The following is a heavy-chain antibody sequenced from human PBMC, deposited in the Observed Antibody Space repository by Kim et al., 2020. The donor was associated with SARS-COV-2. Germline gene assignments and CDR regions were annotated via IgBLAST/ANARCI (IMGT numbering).Heavy chain of an antibody. Sequence: AQKFQGRVTMTRDTSTSTVYMELSSLRSEDTAVYYCARDLRGGELDFDYWGQGTLVTVSS. J-gene: IGHJ4*02. CDR3: ARDLRGGELDFDY. V-gene: IGHV1-46*01. D-gene: IGHD1-26*01.